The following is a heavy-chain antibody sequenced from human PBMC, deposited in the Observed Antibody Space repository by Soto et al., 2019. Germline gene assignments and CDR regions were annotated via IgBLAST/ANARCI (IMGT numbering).Heavy chain of an antibody. CDR3: ARGWLATVKYYYYGMDV. D-gene: IGHD5-12*01. Sequence: QVQLVQSGAEVKKPGSSVKVSCKASGGTFSSYAISWVRQAPGQGLEWMGGIIPIFGTANYAQKFQGRVTITADKSTSTAYMELSSLRSADTAVYYCARGWLATVKYYYYGMDVWGQGTTVTVSS. V-gene: IGHV1-69*06. CDR2: IIPIFGTA. J-gene: IGHJ6*02. CDR1: GGTFSSYA.